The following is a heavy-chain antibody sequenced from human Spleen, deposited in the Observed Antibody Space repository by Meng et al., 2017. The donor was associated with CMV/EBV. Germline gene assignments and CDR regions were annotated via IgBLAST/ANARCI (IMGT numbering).Heavy chain of an antibody. CDR2: INPNSGGT. V-gene: IGHV1-2*02. CDR1: FADYN. J-gene: IGHJ5*02. CDR3: ARHLEEYRFGLAAQQNYFDP. Sequence: FADYNIPWFRQAPGQGLEWMGWINPNSGGTNYARNFQDRVTLTRDTSINTAYMVLSRLTSGDTAVYYCARHLEEYRFGLAAQQNYFDPWAPGALVTV. D-gene: IGHD2-15*01.